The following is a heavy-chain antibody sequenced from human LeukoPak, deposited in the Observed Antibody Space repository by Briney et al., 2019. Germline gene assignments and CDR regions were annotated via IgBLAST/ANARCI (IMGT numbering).Heavy chain of an antibody. CDR3: ARGLASGYPPIPFDY. CDR2: ISHSGST. Sequence: PSETLSLTCIVSGYSIRSGYSWGWIRQPPGKGLEWMGTISHSGSTNYNPSLKSRVTMSVDTSKNQFSLKLNSVTAADTAIYYCARGLASGYPPIPFDYWGQGTLVTVSS. J-gene: IGHJ4*02. CDR1: GYSIRSGYS. D-gene: IGHD3-3*01. V-gene: IGHV4-38-2*02.